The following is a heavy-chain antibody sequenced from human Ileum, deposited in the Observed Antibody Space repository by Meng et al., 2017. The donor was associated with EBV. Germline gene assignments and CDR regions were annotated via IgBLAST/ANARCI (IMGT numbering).Heavy chain of an antibody. V-gene: IGHV4-4*02. CDR3: AKANDYSLNS. CDR2: MHPSGST. Sequence: QVQRQAPAPVLVESSGTLSHTCSVLGDFIISSPWWAWVRQPPGKGLEWIGEMHPSGSTYYNPSLKSRVTISLDTFNNQFFLRLTSLTAADTAVYYCAKANDYSLNSWGQGTLVTVSS. CDR1: GDFIISSPW. D-gene: IGHD4-11*01. J-gene: IGHJ4*02.